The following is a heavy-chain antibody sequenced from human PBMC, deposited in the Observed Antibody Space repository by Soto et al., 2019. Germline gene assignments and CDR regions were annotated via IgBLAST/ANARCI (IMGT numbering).Heavy chain of an antibody. CDR1: VGSFSGYY. CDR3: ARDRRFGEPRARYGVDV. J-gene: IGHJ6*02. CDR2: IYYNGIT. Sequence: SETLSLTCAVYVGSFSGYYWTWIRQHPGKGLEWIGYIYYNGITFYNPSLKSRISMSVDTSKSQFSLKLSSVTAADTAVYYCARDRRFGEPRARYGVDVWGQGTTVTVSS. V-gene: IGHV4-34*09. D-gene: IGHD3-10*01.